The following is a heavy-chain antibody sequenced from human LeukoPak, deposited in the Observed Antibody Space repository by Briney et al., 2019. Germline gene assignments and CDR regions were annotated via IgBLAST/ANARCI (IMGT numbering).Heavy chain of an antibody. D-gene: IGHD3-3*01. CDR3: ARVLQNYYHLDV. CDR1: GVSIDGHY. V-gene: IGHV4-59*11. J-gene: IGHJ6*03. Sequence: SETLSLTCTVSGVSIDGHYWSWIRQPPGKGLEWIGFIYDNESANYKSSLESRVTMTVDTSKNQASLKLNSVTAADTAVYYCARVLQNYYHLDVWGEGTTVTVSS. CDR2: IYDNESA.